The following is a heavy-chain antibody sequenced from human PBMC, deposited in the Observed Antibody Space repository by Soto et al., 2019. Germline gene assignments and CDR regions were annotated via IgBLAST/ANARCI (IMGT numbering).Heavy chain of an antibody. V-gene: IGHV3-7*05. D-gene: IGHD6-13*01. CDR3: ARAESGGGIAAAGDYFDY. Sequence: EVQLVESGGGLVQPGGSLRLSCAASGFTFSSYWMSWVRQAPGKGLEWVANIKQDGSEKYYVDSVKGRFTISSDNAKNSLYLQMNGLRAEDTAVYYCARAESGGGIAAAGDYFDYWGQGTLVTVSS. CDR1: GFTFSSYW. J-gene: IGHJ4*02. CDR2: IKQDGSEK.